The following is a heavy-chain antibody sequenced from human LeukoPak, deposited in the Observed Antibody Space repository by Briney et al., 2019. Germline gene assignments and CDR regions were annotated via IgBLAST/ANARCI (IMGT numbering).Heavy chain of an antibody. J-gene: IGHJ4*02. Sequence: GGSLRLSCAASGFTFSSYGMHRVRQAPGKGLEWVAVIWYDGSNKYYADSVKGRFTISRDNSKNTLYLQMNSLRAEDTAVYYCARAYYYGSGSYSAFDYWGQGTLVTVSS. V-gene: IGHV3-33*01. CDR2: IWYDGSNK. CDR1: GFTFSSYG. D-gene: IGHD3-10*01. CDR3: ARAYYYGSGSYSAFDY.